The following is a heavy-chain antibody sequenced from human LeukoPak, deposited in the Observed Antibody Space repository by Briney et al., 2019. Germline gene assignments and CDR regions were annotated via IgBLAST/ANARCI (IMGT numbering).Heavy chain of an antibody. D-gene: IGHD3-22*01. CDR1: GGTFSNYDFTFTSYA. CDR3: AGFFYDNSNTAFDI. V-gene: IGHV1-69*13. Sequence: ASVKVSCKASGGTFSNYDFTFTSYAITWVRQAPGQGLEWMGGIIPIYGRADYPQKFQDRVTITADESTRTVTMQLSSLSSEDTAVYYCAGFFYDNSNTAFDIWGQGTVVTVS. J-gene: IGHJ3*02. CDR2: IIPIYGRA.